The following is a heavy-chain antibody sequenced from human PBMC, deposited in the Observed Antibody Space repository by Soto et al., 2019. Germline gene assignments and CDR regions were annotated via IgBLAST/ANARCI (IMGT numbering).Heavy chain of an antibody. CDR1: GFTFSNYA. V-gene: IGHV3-23*01. CDR2: ISDSGDGT. Sequence: EVQVLESGGGLVQPGGSLRLSCAASGFTFSNYAMSWVRQAPGKGLEWVSGISDSGDGTYYANSVEGRFTISRDNSTNTLYLEMNSLSPEDTAVYYCAKEQLERRFGFDFWGQGTVVPVSS. CDR3: AKEQLERRFGFDF. J-gene: IGHJ4*02. D-gene: IGHD1-1*01.